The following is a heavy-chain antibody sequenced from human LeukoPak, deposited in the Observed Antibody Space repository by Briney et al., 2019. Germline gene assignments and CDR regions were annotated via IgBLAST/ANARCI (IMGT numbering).Heavy chain of an antibody. CDR1: GGSISSSSYY. CDR2: IYYSGST. CDR3: ARLYYDFWSGPAYNWFDP. D-gene: IGHD3-3*01. V-gene: IGHV4-39*01. J-gene: IGHJ5*02. Sequence: PSETLSLTCTVSGGSISSSSYYWGWIRQPPGKGLEWIGSIYYSGSTYYNPSLKSRITISVNPSKNQFSLKLSSVTAADTAVYYCARLYYDFWSGPAYNWFDPWGQGTLVTVSS.